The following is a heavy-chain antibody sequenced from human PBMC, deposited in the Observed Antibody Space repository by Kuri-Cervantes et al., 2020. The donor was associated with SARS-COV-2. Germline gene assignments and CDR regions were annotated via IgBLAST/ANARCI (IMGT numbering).Heavy chain of an antibody. J-gene: IGHJ4*02. V-gene: IGHV3-23*01. CDR1: GFTFSSYA. D-gene: IGHD3-10*01. CDR3: AKEGFFYGSGRHFDY. Sequence: GGSLRLSCAASGFTFSSYAMSWVRQAPGKGLEWVSAISGSGGSTYYADSVKGRFTISRDNSKNTLYLQMDSLRAEDTAVYHCAKEGFFYGSGRHFDYWGRGTLVTVSS. CDR2: ISGSGGST.